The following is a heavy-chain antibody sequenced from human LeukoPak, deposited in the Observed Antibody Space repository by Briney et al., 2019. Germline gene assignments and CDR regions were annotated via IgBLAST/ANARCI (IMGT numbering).Heavy chain of an antibody. D-gene: IGHD1-26*01. CDR2: LHNDGTT. Sequence: PGGSLRLSCAASGFIVSSNYMSWVRQAPGKGLEWVSVLHNDGTTHYAEYVKGRFTISRDDSQNTLRLQMNSLRAEDTALYYCARGWAGAFDCWGQGTLVPVSS. CDR1: GFIVSSNY. CDR3: ARGWAGAFDC. V-gene: IGHV3-66*01. J-gene: IGHJ4*02.